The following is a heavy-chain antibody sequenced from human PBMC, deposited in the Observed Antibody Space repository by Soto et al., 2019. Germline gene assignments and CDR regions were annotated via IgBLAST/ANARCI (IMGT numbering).Heavy chain of an antibody. D-gene: IGHD2-2*01. CDR3: AKSGRVPVAINGRPFDAFEA. Sequence: GVSLRLSCAASGFTFSRYAMTWARQAPGKGLEWVSTLSGDAYNTYYADSVNGRFTISRDNSKNTLYLHMHGLRADDTALYYCAKSGRVPVAINGRPFDAFEAWGQGTMVTVSS. J-gene: IGHJ3*01. CDR2: LSGDAYNT. V-gene: IGHV3-23*01. CDR1: GFTFSRYA.